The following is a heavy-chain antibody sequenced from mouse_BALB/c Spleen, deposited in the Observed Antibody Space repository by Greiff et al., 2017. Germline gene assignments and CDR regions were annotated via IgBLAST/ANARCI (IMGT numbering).Heavy chain of an antibody. J-gene: IGHJ2*01. CDR2: IYPGNSDT. CDR1: GYTFTSYW. D-gene: IGHD1-1*01. V-gene: IGHV1-5*01. Sequence: SGTVLARPGASVKMSCKASGYTFTSYWMHWVKQRPGQGLEWIGAIYPGNSDTTYNQKFKGKAKLTAVTSTSTAYMELSSLTNEDSAVYYYTGHYYGSSFDYWGQGTTLTVSS. CDR3: TGHYYGSSFDY.